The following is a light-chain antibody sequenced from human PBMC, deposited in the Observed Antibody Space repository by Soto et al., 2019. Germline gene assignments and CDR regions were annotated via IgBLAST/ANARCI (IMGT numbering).Light chain of an antibody. V-gene: IGKV1-33*01. J-gene: IGKJ1*01. Sequence: DIQMTQSPPSLSASVGDRFTITCQASHDISNYLSWYQQKPGKAPKLLIYDASNLETGVPSRFSGSGSATDFTFTISSLQPDDIATYYRQQYDNLWTFGQGTKVDIK. CDR2: DAS. CDR1: HDISNY. CDR3: QQYDNLWT.